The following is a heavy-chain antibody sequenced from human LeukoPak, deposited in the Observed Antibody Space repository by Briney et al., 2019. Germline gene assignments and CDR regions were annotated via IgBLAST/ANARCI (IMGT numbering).Heavy chain of an antibody. CDR1: GYTFTSYA. V-gene: IGHV1-3*01. CDR3: ARDADTAMLYFDY. D-gene: IGHD5-18*01. CDR2: INAGNGNT. J-gene: IGHJ4*02. Sequence: ASVKVSCKASGYTFTSYAMHWVRQAPGQRLEWMGWINAGNGNTKYSQKFQGRVTITRDTSASTAYMELSSLGSEDTAVYYCARDADTAMLYFDYWGQGTLVTVSS.